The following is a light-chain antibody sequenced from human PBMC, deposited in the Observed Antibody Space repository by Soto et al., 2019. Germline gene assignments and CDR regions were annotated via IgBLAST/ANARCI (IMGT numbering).Light chain of an antibody. Sequence: EMVLTQSPATLSVSPGERATLSCRASQGVSSNLAWYQQKPGQAPRRLIYAASTRAAGIPARFSGSGSGTEFTLTISSLQSDDFAVYDCQQYNNWPPTRTFGQGTKVEVK. CDR3: QQYNNWPPTRT. CDR2: AAS. CDR1: QGVSSN. V-gene: IGKV3-15*01. J-gene: IGKJ1*01.